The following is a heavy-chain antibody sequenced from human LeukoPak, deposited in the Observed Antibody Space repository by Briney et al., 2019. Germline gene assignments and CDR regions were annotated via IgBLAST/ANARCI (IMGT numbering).Heavy chain of an antibody. J-gene: IGHJ4*02. Sequence: GRSLRLSCAASGFTFSSYGMHWVRQAPGKGLEWVAVISYDGSNKYYADSVKGRFTISRDNSQNTLYLQMNSLRPEDTAVYYCAKGGASVTRYVDYWGQGTLVTVSS. CDR2: ISYDGSNK. CDR1: GFTFSSYG. D-gene: IGHD4-17*01. V-gene: IGHV3-30*18. CDR3: AKGGASVTRYVDY.